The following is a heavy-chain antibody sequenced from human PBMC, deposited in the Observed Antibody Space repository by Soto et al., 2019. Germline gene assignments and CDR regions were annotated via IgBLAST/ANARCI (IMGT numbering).Heavy chain of an antibody. CDR1: GFTFSDYY. CDR2: ISSSGTTI. D-gene: IGHD5-18*01. Sequence: GGSLRLSCAASGFTFSDYYMSWIRQAPGKGLEWVSYISSSGTTIYYADSVKGRFTISRDNARNSLFLQMNSLRAEDTAVYYCARDHGGGYSYGYVYWGQGTLVTVSS. CDR3: ARDHGGGYSYGYVY. J-gene: IGHJ4*02. V-gene: IGHV3-11*01.